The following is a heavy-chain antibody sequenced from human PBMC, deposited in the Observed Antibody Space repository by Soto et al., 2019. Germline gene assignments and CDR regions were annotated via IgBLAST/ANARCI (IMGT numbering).Heavy chain of an antibody. CDR1: GYTFTSYA. D-gene: IGHD3-22*01. CDR2: INAGNGNT. J-gene: IGHJ6*02. Sequence: PSVKVSCKASGYTFTSYAMHWVRQAPGQRLEWMGWINAGNGNTKYSQKFQGRVTITRDTSASTAYMELSSLRSEDTAVYYCARDPIDSSGYPGYYGMDVWGQGTTVTVSS. V-gene: IGHV1-3*01. CDR3: ARDPIDSSGYPGYYGMDV.